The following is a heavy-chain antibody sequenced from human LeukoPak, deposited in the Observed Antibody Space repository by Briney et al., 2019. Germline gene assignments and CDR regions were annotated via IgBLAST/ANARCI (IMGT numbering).Heavy chain of an antibody. Sequence: GASVKVSCKASGYTFTSYGISWVRQAPGQGLEWMGWISAYNGNTNYAQKLQGRVTMTTDTSTSTAYMELRSLRSDDTAVYYCARILPLGIIRTAAADFDYRGQGTLVTVSS. J-gene: IGHJ4*02. CDR3: ARILPLGIIRTAAADFDY. D-gene: IGHD7-27*01. V-gene: IGHV1-18*01. CDR2: ISAYNGNT. CDR1: GYTFTSYG.